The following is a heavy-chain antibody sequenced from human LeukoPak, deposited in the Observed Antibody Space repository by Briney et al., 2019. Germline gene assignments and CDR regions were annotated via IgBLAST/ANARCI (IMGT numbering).Heavy chain of an antibody. CDR3: ARALFFSSTTAFDY. CDR2: IHTSGST. D-gene: IGHD2-2*01. V-gene: IGHV4-4*07. CDR1: GGSISSYY. J-gene: IGHJ4*02. Sequence: NPSETLSLTCTVSGGSISSYYWSWIRQPAGKGLEWIGRIHTSGSTNYNPSLKSRVTMSVDTSKNQFSLNLSSVTAADTAVYYCARALFFSSTTAFDYWGQGTLVTVSS.